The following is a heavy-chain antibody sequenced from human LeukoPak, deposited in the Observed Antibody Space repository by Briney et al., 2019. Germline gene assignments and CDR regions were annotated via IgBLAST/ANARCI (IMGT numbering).Heavy chain of an antibody. CDR3: ARSHYYLDS. Sequence: GGSLRLSCAASGFTFSDYYMSWIRQAPGKGLEWVSFISTSYSTIYADPVKGRFTISRDNAKNSVYLQMNSLRDEDTAVYYCARSHYYLDSWGQGTLVTVSS. CDR2: ISTSYSTI. J-gene: IGHJ4*02. CDR1: GFTFSDYY. V-gene: IGHV3-11*04.